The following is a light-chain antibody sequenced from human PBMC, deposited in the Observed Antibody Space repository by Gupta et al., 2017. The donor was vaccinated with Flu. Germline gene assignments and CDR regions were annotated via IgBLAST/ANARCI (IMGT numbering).Light chain of an antibody. J-gene: IGLJ3*02. CDR2: HNT. Sequence: VTISCTGSSSNIGAIYAVNWFHQVPGTAPKLLIYHNTYRPSGVPDRFSGSRSGTSACLAITGLQAEDEGDYYCQSYDSSLRNWVFGGGTKLTVL. CDR3: QSYDSSLRNWV. V-gene: IGLV1-40*01. CDR1: SSNIGAIYA.